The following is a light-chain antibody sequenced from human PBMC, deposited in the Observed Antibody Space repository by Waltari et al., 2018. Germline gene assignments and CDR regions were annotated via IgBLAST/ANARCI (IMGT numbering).Light chain of an antibody. Sequence: SYELTQPPSVSVSPGQTASITCSGDKLGDKYACWYQQKPGQSPGLVIYQDSKRPSGSPERFSGSNSGNTATLTISGTQAMDEADYYCQAWDSSRVVFGGGTKLTVL. J-gene: IGLJ2*01. V-gene: IGLV3-1*01. CDR1: KLGDKY. CDR2: QDS. CDR3: QAWDSSRVV.